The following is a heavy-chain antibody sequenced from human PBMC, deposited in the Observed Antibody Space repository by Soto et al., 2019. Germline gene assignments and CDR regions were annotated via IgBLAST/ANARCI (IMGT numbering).Heavy chain of an antibody. CDR1: GYTFTSYA. Sequence: ASVKVSCKASGYTFTSYAMHWVRQAPGQRLEWMGWINAGNGNTKYSQKFQGRVTITRDTSASTAYMELSSLRSEDTAVYYCARDFRGYSGYDWNFDYWGQGTLVTVSS. CDR3: ARDFRGYSGYDWNFDY. CDR2: INAGNGNT. J-gene: IGHJ4*02. V-gene: IGHV1-3*01. D-gene: IGHD5-12*01.